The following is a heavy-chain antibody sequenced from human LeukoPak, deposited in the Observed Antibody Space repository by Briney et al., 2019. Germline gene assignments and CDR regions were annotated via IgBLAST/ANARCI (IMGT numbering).Heavy chain of an antibody. V-gene: IGHV3-11*04. Sequence: PGGSLRLSCAASGFTFDDYGMSWVCQAPGKGLEWVSYISSSGSPIYYADSVKGRFTISRDNAKNSLYLQMNSPRAEDTAVYYCARGARSFQWPYPFYMDVWGGGTTVTVSS. CDR3: ARGARSFQWPYPFYMDV. D-gene: IGHD3-3*01. J-gene: IGHJ6*03. CDR1: GFTFDDYG. CDR2: ISSSGSPI.